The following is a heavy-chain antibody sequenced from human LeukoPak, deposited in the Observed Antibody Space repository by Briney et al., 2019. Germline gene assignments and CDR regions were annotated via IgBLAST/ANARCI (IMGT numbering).Heavy chain of an antibody. CDR2: ISHTGHTI. Sequence: GGSLRLSCAASGFTFSDHYMSWIRQAPGKGLEWVSCISHTGHTIYYADSVKGRFTISRDNAKNSLYLQMNSLRVEDTAMYYCARDGLRRPPTPYCGGDCPLDYWGQGTLVSVSS. J-gene: IGHJ4*02. D-gene: IGHD2-21*02. CDR1: GFTFSDHY. CDR3: ARDGLRRPPTPYCGGDCPLDY. V-gene: IGHV3-11*01.